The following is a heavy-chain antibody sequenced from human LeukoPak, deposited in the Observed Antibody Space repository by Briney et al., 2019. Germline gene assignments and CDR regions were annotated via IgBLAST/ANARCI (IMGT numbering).Heavy chain of an antibody. CDR3: ARVFYDSSGYYGPDYWYFDL. V-gene: IGHV4-59*01. J-gene: IGHJ2*01. Sequence: NPSETLSLTCTVSGGSISSYYWSWIRQPPGKGLEWIGYIYYSGSTNYNPSLKSRVTISVDTSKNQFSLKLRSVTAADTAVYYCARVFYDSSGYYGPDYWYFDLWGRGTLVTVSS. CDR2: IYYSGST. D-gene: IGHD3-22*01. CDR1: GGSISSYY.